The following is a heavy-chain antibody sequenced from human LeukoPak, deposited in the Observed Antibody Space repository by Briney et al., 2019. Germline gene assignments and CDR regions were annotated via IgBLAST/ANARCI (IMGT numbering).Heavy chain of an antibody. CDR3: AKGPSHYSWIYRYFDY. V-gene: IGHV3-9*01. Sequence: GGSLILSCAASGFTFDDYAMHWVLQAPRRSLLEFLGLSWDSTNVGYADSVKGRFTISRDNAKNSLYLQMNSLRVEDTAFYYCAKGPSHYSWIYRYFDYWGQGTLVTVSS. J-gene: IGHJ4*02. D-gene: IGHD1-26*01. CDR2: LSWDSTNV. CDR1: GFTFDDYA.